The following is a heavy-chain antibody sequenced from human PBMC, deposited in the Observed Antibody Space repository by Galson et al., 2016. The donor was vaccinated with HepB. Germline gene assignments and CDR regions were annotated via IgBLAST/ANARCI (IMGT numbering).Heavy chain of an antibody. J-gene: IGHJ4*02. CDR2: RSHDGGNT. Sequence: SLRLSCAASGFTFNNYGMHWVRQAPGKGLEWVAVRSHDGGNTYFADSVKGRFILSRDNSKSTLYLQMNSLKTEDTAMYYCAKGLSPYYGGPEYWGQGTLVTVSS. CDR3: AKGLSPYYGGPEY. CDR1: GFTFNNYG. D-gene: IGHD2-21*01. V-gene: IGHV3-30*18.